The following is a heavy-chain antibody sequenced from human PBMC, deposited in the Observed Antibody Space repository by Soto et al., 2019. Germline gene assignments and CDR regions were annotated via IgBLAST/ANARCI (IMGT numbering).Heavy chain of an antibody. CDR3: ARDEDGSGSFDY. J-gene: IGHJ4*02. CDR2: IYHSGST. CDR1: GGSSSSGGYY. D-gene: IGHD3-3*01. V-gene: IGHV4-31*03. Sequence: SETLSLTCTVSGGSSSSGGYYGNWIRQHPGKGLEWIGYIYHSGSTYYNPSLKSRLTISVDTSKNQFSLKLSSVTAADTAVYYCARDEDGSGSFDYWGQGTLVTVSS.